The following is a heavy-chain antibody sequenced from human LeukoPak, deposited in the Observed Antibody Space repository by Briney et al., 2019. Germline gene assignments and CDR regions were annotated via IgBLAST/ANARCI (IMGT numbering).Heavy chain of an antibody. V-gene: IGHV1-46*01. CDR1: GYSFTDWH. J-gene: IGHJ6*03. D-gene: IGHD4-11*01. CDR3: AREVSWTTVTTRHYFYYYMDV. CDR2: INPTSGAT. Sequence: GGSVKGSCKASGYSFTDWHVHWVRQAAGQGLEWVGIINPTSGATTYAQKFQGRVTMTGDMSTSTVYMELSGLGSEDTAVYYCAREVSWTTVTTRHYFYYYMDVWGKGTTVTVSS.